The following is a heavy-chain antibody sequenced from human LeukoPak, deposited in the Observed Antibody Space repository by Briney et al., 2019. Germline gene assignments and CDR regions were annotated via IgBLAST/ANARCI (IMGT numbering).Heavy chain of an antibody. J-gene: IGHJ3*02. V-gene: IGHV3-7*03. D-gene: IGHD2-15*01. CDR3: ANADIVVVVAAELDAFDI. CDR2: IKQDGSKE. CDR1: GFTFSNYW. Sequence: GGSLRLSCTASGFTFSNYWMHWVRQAPGKGLEWVATIKQDGSKEYYVDSVKGRFTISRDNSKNTLYLQMNSLRAEDTAVYYCANADIVVVVAAELDAFDIWGQGTMVTVSS.